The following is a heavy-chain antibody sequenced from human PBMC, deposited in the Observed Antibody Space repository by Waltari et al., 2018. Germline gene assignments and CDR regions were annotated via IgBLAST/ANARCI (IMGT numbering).Heavy chain of an antibody. CDR3: ASLIRTDAFDI. CDR2: IIPILGIA. V-gene: IGHV1-69*02. J-gene: IGHJ3*02. CDR1: GGTFSSYT. D-gene: IGHD3-10*01. Sequence: QVQLVQSGAEVKKPGSSVKVSCKASGGTFSSYTISWVRQAPGQGLEWMGRIIPILGIANYAQKFQGRVTITADKSTSTAYMELSSLRSEDTAVYYCASLIRTDAFDIWGQGTMVIVSS.